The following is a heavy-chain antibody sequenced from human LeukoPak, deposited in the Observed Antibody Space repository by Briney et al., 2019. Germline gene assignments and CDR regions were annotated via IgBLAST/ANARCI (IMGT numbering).Heavy chain of an antibody. Sequence: PGGSLRLSCVASGFAFSTYAIHWVRQTPDKGLEWVAVISMDGGNKLYADSVKGRFTISRDNSKNTVYLQMNGLRVDDTGVYFCAKRQKSGREDDAIDIWGQGTMVTVSP. D-gene: IGHD1-26*01. J-gene: IGHJ3*02. CDR1: GFAFSTYA. V-gene: IGHV3-30*04. CDR2: ISMDGGNK. CDR3: AKRQKSGREDDAIDI.